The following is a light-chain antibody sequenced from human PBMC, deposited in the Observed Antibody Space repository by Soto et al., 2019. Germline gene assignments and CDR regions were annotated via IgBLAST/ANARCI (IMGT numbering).Light chain of an antibody. CDR3: SSYTSSSTPYV. Sequence: QPVLTQPASGSGSPGQWITISCTGTSSDVGGYNYVSWYQQHPGKAPKLMIYDVSNRPSGVSNRFSGSKSGNTASLTISGLQAEDEADYYCSSYTSSSTPYVFGTGTKVTVL. J-gene: IGLJ1*01. CDR1: SSDVGGYNY. V-gene: IGLV2-14*01. CDR2: DVS.